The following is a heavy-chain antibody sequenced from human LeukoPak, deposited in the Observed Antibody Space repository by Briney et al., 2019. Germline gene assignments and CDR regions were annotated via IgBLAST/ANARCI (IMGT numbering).Heavy chain of an antibody. Sequence: PGGSLSLSCAASGFTVSSNYMSWVRQAPGKGLEWVSVIYSGGSTYYADSVKGRFTISRDNSKNTLYLQMNSLRAEDTAVYYCARAFTPYYYDSSGYFDYWGQGTLVTVSS. V-gene: IGHV3-66*01. CDR2: IYSGGST. J-gene: IGHJ4*02. CDR3: ARAFTPYYYDSSGYFDY. CDR1: GFTVSSNY. D-gene: IGHD3-22*01.